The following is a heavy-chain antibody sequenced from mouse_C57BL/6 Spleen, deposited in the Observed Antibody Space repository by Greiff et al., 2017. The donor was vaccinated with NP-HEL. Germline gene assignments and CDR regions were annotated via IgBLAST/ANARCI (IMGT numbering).Heavy chain of an antibody. CDR1: GYTFTSYW. V-gene: IGHV1-64*01. Sequence: QVQLQQSGAELVKPGASVKLSCKASGYTFTSYWMHWVKQRPGQGLEWIGMIHPNSGSTNYNEKFKSKATLTVDKSSSTAYMQLSSLTSEDSAVYYCARGGIYYGYGDYWGQGTTLTVSS. J-gene: IGHJ2*01. D-gene: IGHD2-2*01. CDR2: IHPNSGST. CDR3: ARGGIYYGYGDY.